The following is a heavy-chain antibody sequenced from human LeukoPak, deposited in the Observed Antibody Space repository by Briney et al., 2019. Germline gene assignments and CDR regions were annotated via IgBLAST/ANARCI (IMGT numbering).Heavy chain of an antibody. J-gene: IGHJ3*02. Sequence: GASVKVSCKASGYTFTSYGISWVRQAPGQGLEWMGWISAYNGNTNYAQKLQGRVTMTTDTSTSTAYMELRSLRSDDTAVYYCAKVKEGGYDTYDAFDIWGQGTMVTVSS. V-gene: IGHV1-18*01. CDR1: GYTFTSYG. D-gene: IGHD5-12*01. CDR2: ISAYNGNT. CDR3: AKVKEGGYDTYDAFDI.